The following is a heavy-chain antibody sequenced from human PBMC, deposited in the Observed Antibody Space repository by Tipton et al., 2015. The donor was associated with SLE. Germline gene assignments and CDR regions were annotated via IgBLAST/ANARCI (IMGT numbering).Heavy chain of an antibody. V-gene: IGHV3-9*01. D-gene: IGHD6-13*01. Sequence: SLRLSCAASGFTFDDYAMHWVRQAPGKGLEWVSGISWNSGSIGYADSVKGRFTISRDNAKNSLYLQMNSLRAEDTALYYCAKGSLYSSSLYYFDYWGQGTLVTVSS. CDR1: GFTFDDYA. CDR2: ISWNSGSI. J-gene: IGHJ4*02. CDR3: AKGSLYSSSLYYFDY.